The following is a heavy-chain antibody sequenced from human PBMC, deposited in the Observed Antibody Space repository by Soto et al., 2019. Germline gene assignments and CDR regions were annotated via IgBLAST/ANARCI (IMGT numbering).Heavy chain of an antibody. CDR1: GFTFTSYS. V-gene: IGHV3-21*01. J-gene: IGHJ4*02. CDR2: ISSTTNYI. Sequence: PGGSLRLSCAASGFTFTSYSMNWVRQAPGKGLEWVSSISSTTNYIYYADSMKGRFTVSRDNAKNSVYLEMNSLSAEDTALYYWARECEDLTSNFDSWGQGTLVTVSS. CDR3: ARECEDLTSNFDS.